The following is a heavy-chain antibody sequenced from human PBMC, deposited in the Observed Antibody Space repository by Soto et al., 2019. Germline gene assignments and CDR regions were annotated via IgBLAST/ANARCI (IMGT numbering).Heavy chain of an antibody. CDR3: ARFYYDSSGYLPSPYYYYYGMDV. D-gene: IGHD3-22*01. CDR1: GFTFSSYW. J-gene: IGHJ6*02. Sequence: EVQLVESGGGLVQPGGSLRLSCAASGFTFSSYWMSWVRQAPGKGLEWVANIKQDGSEKYYVDSVKGRFTISRDNAKNSLYLQMNSLRAEATAVYYCARFYYDSSGYLPSPYYYYYGMDVWGQGTTVTVSS. CDR2: IKQDGSEK. V-gene: IGHV3-7*04.